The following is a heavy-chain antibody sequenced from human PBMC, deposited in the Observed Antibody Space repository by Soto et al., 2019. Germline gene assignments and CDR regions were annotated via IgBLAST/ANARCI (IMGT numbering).Heavy chain of an antibody. J-gene: IGHJ6*03. CDR3: VLEPYSTGYHMDV. CDR2: ISAYNGNT. Sequence: ASVKVSCKASGYTFTSYGISWVRQAPGQGLEWMGWISAYNGNTNYAQKLQGRVTMTTDTSTSTAYMELRSLRSDDTAVYYCVLEPYSTGYHMDVWGKGTTVTVAS. V-gene: IGHV1-18*01. CDR1: GYTFTSYG. D-gene: IGHD1-1*01.